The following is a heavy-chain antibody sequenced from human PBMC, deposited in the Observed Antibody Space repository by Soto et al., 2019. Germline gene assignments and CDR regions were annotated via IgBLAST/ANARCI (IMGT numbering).Heavy chain of an antibody. Sequence: PSCTPSLSCTVSGGCVSSGDSYWSWIRQPPGKGLEWIAYIYDNGKTYRNPSLESRVTVSVDTARNQFSLRLKSVTAADTAVYFCVGREESSPWLAFDYWGRGTLVTVS. D-gene: IGHD6-19*01. J-gene: IGHJ4*02. CDR1: GGCVSSGDSY. CDR2: IYDNGKT. CDR3: VGREESSPWLAFDY. V-gene: IGHV4-30-4*01.